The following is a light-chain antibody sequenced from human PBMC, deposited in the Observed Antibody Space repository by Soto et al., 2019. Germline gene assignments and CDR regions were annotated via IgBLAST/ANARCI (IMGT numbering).Light chain of an antibody. Sequence: DIQMTQSPSALSASVADRFTITFLASQSIRRSLNWYQQKPGKAPKLLIYAASSLQSGVPSRFSGSGYGTDFTLTITSLQSEDFAIYYCQQSYSTPLTFGGGTKVDIK. CDR3: QQSYSTPLT. CDR1: QSIRRS. V-gene: IGKV1-39*01. J-gene: IGKJ4*01. CDR2: AAS.